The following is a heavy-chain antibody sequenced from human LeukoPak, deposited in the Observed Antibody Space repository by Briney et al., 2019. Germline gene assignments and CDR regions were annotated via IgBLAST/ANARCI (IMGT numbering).Heavy chain of an antibody. J-gene: IGHJ3*02. CDR1: GYSFSTYW. Sequence: GESLKISCKGTGYSFSTYWLGWVRQMPGKGLEWMGIIYPGDSDTKYSPSFQGQVTFSADKSITTAYLQWNSLKASDTAIYYCARQGEGEPRGYGAFDIWGQGTMVTVSS. CDR2: IYPGDSDT. V-gene: IGHV5-51*01. CDR3: ARQGEGEPRGYGAFDI. D-gene: IGHD1-14*01.